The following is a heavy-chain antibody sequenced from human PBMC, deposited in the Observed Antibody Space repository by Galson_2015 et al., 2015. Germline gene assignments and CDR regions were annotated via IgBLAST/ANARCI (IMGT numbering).Heavy chain of an antibody. CDR1: GFTFSSYW. J-gene: IGHJ3*02. CDR2: TNSGGSST. CDR3: ARADRDVTDYYDSSGYFPDAFDI. D-gene: IGHD3-22*01. V-gene: IGHV3-74*01. Sequence: SLRLSCAASGFTFSSYWMHWVRQAPGKGLVWVSRTNSGGSSTSYADSVKGRFTISRDNAKNTLYLQMNSLRAEDTAVYYCARADRDVTDYYDSSGYFPDAFDIWGQGTMVTVSS.